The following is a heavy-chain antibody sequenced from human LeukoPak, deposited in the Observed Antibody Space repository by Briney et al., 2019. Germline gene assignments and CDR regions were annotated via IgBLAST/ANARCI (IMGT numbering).Heavy chain of an antibody. D-gene: IGHD3-10*01. CDR3: ARDPAWFGEIY. J-gene: IGHJ4*02. V-gene: IGHV3-30*03. Sequence: GGSLRLSCAASGFTFSSYGMHWVRQAPGKGLEWVAVISYDGSNKYYADSVKGRFTISRDNSKNTLYLQMNSLRAEDTAVYYCARDPAWFGEIYWGQGTLVTDSS. CDR1: GFTFSSYG. CDR2: ISYDGSNK.